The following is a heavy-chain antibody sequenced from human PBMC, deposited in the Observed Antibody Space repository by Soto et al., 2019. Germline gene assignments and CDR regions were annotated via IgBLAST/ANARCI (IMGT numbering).Heavy chain of an antibody. J-gene: IGHJ4*02. D-gene: IGHD6-13*01. CDR1: GFTFSSYA. V-gene: IGHV3-30-3*01. CDR2: ISYDGSNK. CDR3: ARDWVWYSSSWYDLAY. Sequence: PGGSLRLSCAASGFTFSSYAMHWVRQAPGKGLEWVAVISYDGSNKYYADSVKGRFTISRDNSKNTLYLQMNSLRAEDTAVYYCARDWVWYSSSWYDLAYWGQGTLVTVSS.